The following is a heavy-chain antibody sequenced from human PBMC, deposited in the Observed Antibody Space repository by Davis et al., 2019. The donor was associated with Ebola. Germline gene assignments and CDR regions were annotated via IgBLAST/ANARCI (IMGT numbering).Heavy chain of an antibody. Sequence: ASVKVSCKASGYTFTAYYMHWVRQAPGQGLEWMGWINPNSGGTKYAQKFQGRVTMTRDTSINTAYMEVSRLRSDDTALYYCAGQLTDNWLDPWGQGTLVTVSS. V-gene: IGHV1-2*02. CDR1: GYTFTAYY. J-gene: IGHJ5*02. CDR3: AGQLTDNWLDP. D-gene: IGHD6-13*01. CDR2: INPNSGGT.